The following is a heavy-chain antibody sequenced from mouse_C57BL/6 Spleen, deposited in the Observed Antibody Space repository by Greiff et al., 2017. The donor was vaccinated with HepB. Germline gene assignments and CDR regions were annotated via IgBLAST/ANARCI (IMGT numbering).Heavy chain of an antibody. CDR1: GYTFTSYW. J-gene: IGHJ3*01. CDR3: ARDYGNFAY. D-gene: IGHD2-1*01. V-gene: IGHV1-64*01. CDR2: IHPNSGST. Sequence: QVQLHQPGAELVKPGASVKLSCKASGYTFTSYWMHWVKQRPGQGLEWIGMIHPNSGSTNYNEKFKSKATLTVDKSARTAYMQLSSLTSEDSAVYYCARDYGNFAYWGHGTLVTVSA.